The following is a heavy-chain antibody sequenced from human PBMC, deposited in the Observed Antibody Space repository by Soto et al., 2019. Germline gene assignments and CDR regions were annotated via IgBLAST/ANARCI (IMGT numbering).Heavy chain of an antibody. CDR2: IYYSGST. J-gene: IGHJ3*02. CDR3: ARDLTVTSPDAFDI. D-gene: IGHD4-17*01. V-gene: IGHV4-59*01. CDR1: GGSISSYY. Sequence: QVQLQESGPGLVKPSETLSLTCTVSGGSISSYYWSWIRQPPGKGLEWIGYIYYSGSTNYNPSLKSRVTISVDTSKNQFSLKLSSVTAADTAVYYCARDLTVTSPDAFDIWGQGTMVTVSS.